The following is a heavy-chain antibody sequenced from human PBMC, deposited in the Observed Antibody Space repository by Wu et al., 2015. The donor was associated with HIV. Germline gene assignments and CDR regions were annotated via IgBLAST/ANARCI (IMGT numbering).Heavy chain of an antibody. V-gene: IGHV1-18*01. CDR2: ISSVNGNT. D-gene: IGHD7-27*01. J-gene: IGHJ3*02. CDR1: GYTFTSYG. Sequence: QVHLVQSGAEVKKPGASVKVSCKTSGYTFTSYGISWVRQAPGQGLEWMGWISSVNGNTNYEQRFQGRVTMTTDTSTSTAYMELRSLRSDDTAVYHCATGILGAFDIWGQGDNGHRLF. CDR3: ATGILGAFDI.